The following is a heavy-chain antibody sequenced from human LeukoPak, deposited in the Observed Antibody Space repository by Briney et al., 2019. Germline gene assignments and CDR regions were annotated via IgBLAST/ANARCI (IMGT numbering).Heavy chain of an antibody. V-gene: IGHV4-4*07. CDR2: IYSSGST. CDR1: GGSISSYY. CDR3: ARDVKYSSALDAFDI. D-gene: IGHD6-19*01. Sequence: SETLSLTCTVSGGSISSYYWSWIRQPAGKGLEWIGRIYSSGSTNYNPSLKSRVTMSVDTSKNQFSLRLSSVTAADTAVYYCARDVKYSSALDAFDIWGQGTMVTVSS. J-gene: IGHJ3*02.